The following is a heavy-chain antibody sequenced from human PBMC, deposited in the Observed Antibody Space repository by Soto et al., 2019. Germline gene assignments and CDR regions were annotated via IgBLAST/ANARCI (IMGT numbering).Heavy chain of an antibody. V-gene: IGHV4-4*02. CDR1: GDSVRSPYY. CDR3: ARGEGWYGMHA. CDR2: VFHTGTT. Sequence: QVQLQESGPGLVKPSGTLSLTCAVSGDSVRSPYYWCWVRQSPGKGLEWIGEVFHTGTTSYNPSLRRGVTMSMGEAVGQFSRDLPAGTAAGTAGYYGARGEGWYGMHAGGAGTLVIVSS. D-gene: IGHD6-13*01. J-gene: IGHJ4*02.